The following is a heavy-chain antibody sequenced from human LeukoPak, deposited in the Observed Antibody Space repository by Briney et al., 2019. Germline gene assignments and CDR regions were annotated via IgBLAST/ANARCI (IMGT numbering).Heavy chain of an antibody. D-gene: IGHD5-24*01. J-gene: IGHJ4*02. V-gene: IGHV4-59*01. Sequence: SETLSRTCTVSGGSISSYYWSWIRQPPGKGLEWIGYIYYSGSTNYNPSLKSRVTISVDTSKNQFSLKLSSVTAADTAVYYCARWLQLGLFDYWGQGTLVTVSS. CDR3: ARWLQLGLFDY. CDR2: IYYSGST. CDR1: GGSISSYY.